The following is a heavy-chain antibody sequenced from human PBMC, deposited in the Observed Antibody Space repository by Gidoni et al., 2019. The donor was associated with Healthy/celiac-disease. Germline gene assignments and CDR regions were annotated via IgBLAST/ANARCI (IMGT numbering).Heavy chain of an antibody. CDR1: GFPFSSYA. CDR2: ISYDGSNK. CDR3: ARDSFIGEWELLSWFDP. V-gene: IGHV3-30-3*01. D-gene: IGHD1-26*01. J-gene: IGHJ5*02. Sequence: QVQLVESGGGVVQPGRSLRLSCAASGFPFSSYAMHWVRQAPGKGLGWVAVISYDGSNKYYADSVKGRFTISRDNSKNTLYLQMNSLRAEDTAVYYCARDSFIGEWELLSWFDPWGQGTLVTVSS.